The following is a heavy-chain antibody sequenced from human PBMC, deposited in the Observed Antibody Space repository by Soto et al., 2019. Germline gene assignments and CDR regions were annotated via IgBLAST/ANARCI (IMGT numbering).Heavy chain of an antibody. CDR1: GFTFSNYW. CDR3: ARQGSENDY. J-gene: IGHJ4*02. V-gene: IGHV3-7*05. Sequence: EVQLVESGGGLVQPGGSLRLSCAASGFTFSNYWMSWVRQAPGKGLEWVANIKEDGSERNYVDSVKGRLTISRDNAKNTLYLQLNSQRAADTALYYCARQGSENDYWGQGTLVTVSS. CDR2: IKEDGSER.